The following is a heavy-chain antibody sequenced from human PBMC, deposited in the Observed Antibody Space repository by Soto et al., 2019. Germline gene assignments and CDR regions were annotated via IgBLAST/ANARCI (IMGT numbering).Heavy chain of an antibody. CDR3: ARGEGGFQH. J-gene: IGHJ1*01. V-gene: IGHV4-39*01. CDR1: GGSISSSSYY. Sequence: SETLSLTCTVSGGSISSSSYYWGWIRQPPGKGLEWIGSIYYSGSTYYNPSLKSRVTISVDTSKNQFSLKLSSVTAADTAVYYCARGEGGFQHWGQGTLVTVSS. D-gene: IGHD3-16*01. CDR2: IYYSGST.